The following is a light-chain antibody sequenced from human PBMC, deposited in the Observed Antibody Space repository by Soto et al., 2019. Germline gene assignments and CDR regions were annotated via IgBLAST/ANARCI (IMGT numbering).Light chain of an antibody. CDR3: SLYTSSSAFI. J-gene: IGLJ2*01. CDR2: DVS. V-gene: IGLV2-18*01. CDR1: SSDVGSYNR. Sequence: QSALTQPPSVSGSPGQSVTISCTGTSSDVGSYNRVSWYQQPPGTAPKLMIYDVSNRPSGVPDRFSGSKSGNTASLTISGLQAEDEADYYCSLYTSSSAFIFGGGTKLTVL.